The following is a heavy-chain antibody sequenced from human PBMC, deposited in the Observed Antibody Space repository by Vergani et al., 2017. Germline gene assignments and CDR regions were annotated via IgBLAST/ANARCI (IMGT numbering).Heavy chain of an antibody. D-gene: IGHD3-10*01. V-gene: IGHV1-18*01. CDR1: SHTFQTYG. CDR2: IRPYTGHT. Sequence: QVQLVQSGGELKKPGASVSVSCKGSSHTFQTYGISWVRQAPGKGLEWMAWIRPYTGHTIYAQKFKDRITMTADTSTNTAYMVLSSLRSEDTAVYYCARTMRFGSYNWFDLWGQGTLVTVSS. J-gene: IGHJ5*02. CDR3: ARTMRFGSYNWFDL.